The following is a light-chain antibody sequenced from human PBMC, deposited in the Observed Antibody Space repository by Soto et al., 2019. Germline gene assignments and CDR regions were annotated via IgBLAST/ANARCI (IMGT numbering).Light chain of an antibody. CDR2: AAS. CDR3: QQSYTTPLT. V-gene: IGKV1-39*01. Sequence: DIQMTQSPSSLSASVGDRVTISCRASQSISIYLNWYQQKPGEAPNLLIYAASSLESGVPSRFSGSRSGTDFTLTISSLQPEDSATYYCQQSYTTPLTFGGGTKVEIK. J-gene: IGKJ4*01. CDR1: QSISIY.